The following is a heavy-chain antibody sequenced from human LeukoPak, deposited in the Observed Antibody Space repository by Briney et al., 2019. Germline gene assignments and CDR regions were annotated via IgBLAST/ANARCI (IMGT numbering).Heavy chain of an antibody. D-gene: IGHD3-22*01. CDR3: ARVNRNYYDSSGYNDAFDI. J-gene: IGHJ3*02. CDR1: GFTFSSYS. Sequence: GGSLRLSCAASGFTFSSYSMNWVRQAPGKGLEWVSSISSSSSYIYYADSVKGRFTISRDNAKNSLYLQMNSLRAEDTAVYYCARVNRNYYDSSGYNDAFDIWGQGTMVTVSS. CDR2: ISSSSSYI. V-gene: IGHV3-21*01.